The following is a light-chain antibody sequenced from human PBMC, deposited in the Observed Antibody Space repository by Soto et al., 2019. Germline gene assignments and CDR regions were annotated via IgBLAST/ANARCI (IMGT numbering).Light chain of an antibody. CDR3: QQSYSTSQT. J-gene: IGKJ1*01. V-gene: IGKV1-39*01. CDR2: AAS. CDR1: QSISSY. Sequence: DIQMTQSPSSLSASVGDRVTITCRASQSISSYLNWYQQKPGKAPKLLIYAASSLQSGVPSRFSGCGSGTDFTLTISSLQPEDFATYYCQQSYSTSQTFGQGTKVEIK.